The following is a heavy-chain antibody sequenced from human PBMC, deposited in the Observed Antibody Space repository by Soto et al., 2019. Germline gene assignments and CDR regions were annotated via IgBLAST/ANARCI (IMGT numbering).Heavy chain of an antibody. Sequence: GGSLRLSCAASGFTFSSYTMNWVRQAPGKGLEWVSSVSSSSTYIYYADSVKGRFTISRDNAKNSLYLQMNSLRAEDTAIYYCARGSHSTTWYGGQFDYWGQGTLVTVSS. CDR3: ARGSHSTTWYGGQFDY. D-gene: IGHD6-13*01. J-gene: IGHJ4*02. V-gene: IGHV3-21*01. CDR2: VSSSSTYI. CDR1: GFTFSSYT.